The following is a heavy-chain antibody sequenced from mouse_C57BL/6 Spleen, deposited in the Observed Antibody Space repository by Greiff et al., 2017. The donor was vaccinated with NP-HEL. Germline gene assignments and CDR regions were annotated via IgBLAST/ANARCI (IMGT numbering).Heavy chain of an antibody. CDR3: ARSNYGSRTWFAY. J-gene: IGHJ3*01. D-gene: IGHD1-1*01. CDR2: IIPNNGGT. Sequence: EVKLQQSGPELVKPGASVKLSCKASGFTFTDYSMNWVKQSPGKSLEWIGDIIPNNGGTSSNQKFKGKATLTVVKSSSTAYMELRSLTTEDSAVYYCARSNYGSRTWFAYWGQGTMVTVSA. CDR1: GFTFTDYS. V-gene: IGHV1-26*01.